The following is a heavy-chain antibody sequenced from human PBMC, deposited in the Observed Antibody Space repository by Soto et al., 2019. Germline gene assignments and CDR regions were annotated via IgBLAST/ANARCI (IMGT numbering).Heavy chain of an antibody. D-gene: IGHD4-17*01. Sequence: PWETLSLTCAFSVYSISSGYYWGWIRQPPGKGLEWIGSIYHSGSTYYNPSLKSRVTISVDTSKNQFSLKLSSVTAADTAVYYCARGRPGEGAFDIWGQGTMVIVS. J-gene: IGHJ3*02. CDR1: VYSISSGYY. V-gene: IGHV4-38-2*01. CDR2: IYHSGST. CDR3: ARGRPGEGAFDI.